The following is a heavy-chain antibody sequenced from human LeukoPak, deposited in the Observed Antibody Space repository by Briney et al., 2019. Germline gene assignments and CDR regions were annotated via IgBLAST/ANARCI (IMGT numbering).Heavy chain of an antibody. CDR1: GFIFSSYG. Sequence: PGGSLRLSCKASGFIFSSYGMHWVRQAPGKGLEWVAVISYDGSNKYYADSVKGRFTISRDNSKNTLYVQMNSLRAEDTAVYYCARDPAKFWSGHDYWGQGTLVTVSS. J-gene: IGHJ4*02. CDR3: ARDPAKFWSGHDY. V-gene: IGHV3-30*03. D-gene: IGHD3-3*01. CDR2: ISYDGSNK.